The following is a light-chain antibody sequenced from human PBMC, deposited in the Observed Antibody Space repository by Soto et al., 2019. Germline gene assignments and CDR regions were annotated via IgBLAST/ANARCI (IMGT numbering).Light chain of an antibody. CDR3: ASYTSSSTSVI. J-gene: IGLJ2*01. CDR2: EVS. CDR1: SSDVGGYKY. Sequence: QSALTQPASVSGSPGQSITISCTGTSSDVGGYKYVSWYQQHPDKAPKLIIFEVSNRPSGISSRFSGSKSGNTASLPISGRQAEDEADYYCASYTSSSTSVIFGRGTKLTVL. V-gene: IGLV2-14*01.